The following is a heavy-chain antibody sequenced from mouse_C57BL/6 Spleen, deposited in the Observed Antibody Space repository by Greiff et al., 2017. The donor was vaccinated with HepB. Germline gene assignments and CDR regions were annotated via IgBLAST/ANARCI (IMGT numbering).Heavy chain of an antibody. CDR2: IDPSDSYT. CDR1: GYTFTSYW. D-gene: IGHD2-5*01. V-gene: IGHV1-59*01. CDR3: ARKTKDYSNYDRAMDY. J-gene: IGHJ4*01. Sequence: QVQLKQPGAELVRPGTSVKLSCKASGYTFTSYWMHWVKQRPGQGLEWIGVIDPSDSYTNYNQKFKGKATLTVDTSSSTAYMQLSSLTSEDSAVYYCARKTKDYSNYDRAMDYWGQGTSVTVSS.